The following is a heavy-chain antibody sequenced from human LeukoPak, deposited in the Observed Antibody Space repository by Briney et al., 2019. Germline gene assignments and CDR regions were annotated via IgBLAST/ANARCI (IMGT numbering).Heavy chain of an antibody. V-gene: IGHV4-30-2*01. Sequence: SETLSLTCAVSGGPISSGGYSWSWIRQPPGRGLEWIGYIYHSGSTYYNPSLKSRVTISVDRSKNQFSLRLGSVTAADTAVYYCARVGHYDSSGYYYYYGMDVWGQGTTVTVSS. D-gene: IGHD3-22*01. J-gene: IGHJ6*02. CDR1: GGPISSGGYS. CDR2: IYHSGST. CDR3: ARVGHYDSSGYYYYYGMDV.